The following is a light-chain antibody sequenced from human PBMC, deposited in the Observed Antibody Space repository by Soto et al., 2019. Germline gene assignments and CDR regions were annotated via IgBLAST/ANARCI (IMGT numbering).Light chain of an antibody. CDR2: ATS. Sequence: DLQMTQSPSSLSASVGDRVTITCRASQSISNYLNWFQHKPGKAPKLLIYATSNLQSGVPSRFSGSGSGTDFTLTISSLQPEDVAIYYCQLTYSTPYTFGQGTRLEI. J-gene: IGKJ2*01. V-gene: IGKV1-39*01. CDR1: QSISNY. CDR3: QLTYSTPYT.